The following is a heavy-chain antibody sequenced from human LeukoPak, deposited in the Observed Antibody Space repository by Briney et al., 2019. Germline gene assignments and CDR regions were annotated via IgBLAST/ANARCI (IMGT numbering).Heavy chain of an antibody. Sequence: ASVKVSCKASGYTFTSYGISWVRQAPGQGLEWMGWISAYNGNTNYAQKLQGRVTMTTDTSTSTAYMELRSLRSDDTAVYYCARDRVPIVATIYYYYYGMDVWGQGTTVTVSS. D-gene: IGHD5-12*01. CDR2: ISAYNGNT. CDR3: ARDRVPIVATIYYYYYGMDV. V-gene: IGHV1-18*01. J-gene: IGHJ6*02. CDR1: GYTFTSYG.